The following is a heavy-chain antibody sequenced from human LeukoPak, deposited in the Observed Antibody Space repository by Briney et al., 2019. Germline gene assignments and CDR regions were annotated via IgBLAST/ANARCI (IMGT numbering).Heavy chain of an antibody. V-gene: IGHV3-23*01. D-gene: IGHD3-22*01. Sequence: PGGSLRLSCAASGFSFSSYAMSWVRQAPGKGLEWVSGISISGGSTSYADSVKGRFSISRDNSRNTLYMEANSIRAEDTALYYWEIMHPYYDGRGYWVQWGQGILVTVSS. J-gene: IGHJ4*02. CDR3: EIMHPYYDGRGYWVQ. CDR1: GFSFSSYA. CDR2: ISISGGST.